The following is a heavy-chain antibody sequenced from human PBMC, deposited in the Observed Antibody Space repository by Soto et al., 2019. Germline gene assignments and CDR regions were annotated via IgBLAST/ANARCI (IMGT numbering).Heavy chain of an antibody. Sequence: SETLSLTCSVSGGSISSYYWSWIRQPPGKGLEWIGYIYYSGSTNYNPSLKSRVTISVDTSKNQFSLKLSSVTAADTAVYYCARRYGDCFDYWGQGTLVTVSS. J-gene: IGHJ4*02. V-gene: IGHV4-59*08. CDR1: GGSISSYY. CDR2: IYYSGST. CDR3: ARRYGDCFDY. D-gene: IGHD4-17*01.